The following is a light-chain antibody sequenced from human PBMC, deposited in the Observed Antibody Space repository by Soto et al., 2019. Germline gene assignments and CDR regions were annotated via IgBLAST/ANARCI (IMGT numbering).Light chain of an antibody. Sequence: DIQMTQSPSTLSASVGDRVTITCRASQSISSWLAWYQQKPGKAPKLLLYKASSLESGGPSRFSGSGSGTEFTLTISSLQPDDFATYYCQQYKSYRFLFGQGTKLEIK. J-gene: IGKJ2*01. CDR3: QQYKSYRFL. CDR1: QSISSW. CDR2: KAS. V-gene: IGKV1-5*03.